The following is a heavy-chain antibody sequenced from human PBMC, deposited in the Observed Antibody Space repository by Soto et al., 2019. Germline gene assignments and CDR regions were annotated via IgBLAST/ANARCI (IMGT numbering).Heavy chain of an antibody. V-gene: IGHV3-13*01. J-gene: IGHJ4*02. Sequence: LRLSCAASGFTFSSYDMHWVRQATGRGLEWVSAIGTAGDTYYPGSVKGRFTISRENAKNSLYLQMNSLRAGDTAVYYCARGRVGNWNFEYYFDYWGQGTLVTVS. CDR3: ARGRVGNWNFEYYFDY. CDR2: IGTAGDT. D-gene: IGHD1-7*01. CDR1: GFTFSSYD.